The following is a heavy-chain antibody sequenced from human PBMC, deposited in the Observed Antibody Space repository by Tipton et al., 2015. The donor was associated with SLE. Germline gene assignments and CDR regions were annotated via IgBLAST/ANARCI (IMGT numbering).Heavy chain of an antibody. CDR3: AITYSSSWRSYFDY. J-gene: IGHJ4*02. CDR1: GGSFSGYY. Sequence: TLSLTCAVYGGSFSGYYWSWIRQPPGKGLEWIGEINHSGSTNYNPSLKSRVTISVDTSKNQFSLKLSSVTAADTAVYYCAITYSSSWRSYFDYWGQGTLVTVSS. V-gene: IGHV4-34*01. CDR2: INHSGST. D-gene: IGHD6-13*01.